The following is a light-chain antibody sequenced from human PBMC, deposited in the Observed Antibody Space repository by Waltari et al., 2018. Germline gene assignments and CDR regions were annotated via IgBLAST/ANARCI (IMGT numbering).Light chain of an antibody. V-gene: IGKV4-1*01. CDR2: WAS. J-gene: IGKJ1*01. CDR1: QSILFRSTNKNY. Sequence: DIVMIQSPDSLAVSLGERATIYCQSSQSILFRSTNKNYLAWYQQKSGQPPTLLIYWASTGESGVLSRFSGSGSGKDFSLTISRVRAEGVAVYYCQQYYSTPQKFGQGTKVEMK. CDR3: QQYYSTPQK.